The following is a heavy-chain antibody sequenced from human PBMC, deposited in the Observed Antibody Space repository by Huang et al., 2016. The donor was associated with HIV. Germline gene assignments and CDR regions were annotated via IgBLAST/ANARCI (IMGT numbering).Heavy chain of an antibody. V-gene: IGHV3-48*01. J-gene: IGHJ4*02. CDR3: AMGYGPFDF. Sequence: EVHLVESGGGLVQPGGSLRLSCAASGFTFSSYSMNWVRQTPGKGLEWVSYSSSTGRAKYYAESVKDRFTISRDNANNSLYLQMNSLRAEDAGVYFCAMGYGPFDFWGQGTLVTVSS. CDR2: SSSTGRAK. CDR1: GFTFSSYS. D-gene: IGHD5-18*01.